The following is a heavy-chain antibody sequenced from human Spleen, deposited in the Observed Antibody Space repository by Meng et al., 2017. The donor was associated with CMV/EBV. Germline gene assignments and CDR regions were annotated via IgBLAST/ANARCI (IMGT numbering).Heavy chain of an antibody. CDR2: INHSGST. CDR3: ARDQTGVWYFDL. D-gene: IGHD7-27*01. CDR1: GGSFSGYY. Sequence: VQRQQWGAGLLKPSETLSRTCAVYGGSFSGYYWSWIRQPPGKGLEWIGEINHSGSTNYNPSLKSRVTISVDTSKNQFSLKLSSVTAADTAVYYCARDQTGVWYFDLWGRGTLVTVSS. J-gene: IGHJ2*01. V-gene: IGHV4-34*01.